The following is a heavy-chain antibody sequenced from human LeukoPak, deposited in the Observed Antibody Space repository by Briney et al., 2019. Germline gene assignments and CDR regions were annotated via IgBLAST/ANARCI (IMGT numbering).Heavy chain of an antibody. CDR3: ARDYSTVTTFFDY. V-gene: IGHV3-74*01. D-gene: IGHD4-17*01. CDR1: GFTFSSTW. CDR2: IHSDGTTT. Sequence: GGSLRLSCEASGFTFSSTWMHWVRQAPGKGPMWVSRIHSDGTTTIYADSVKGRFTISRDNAKNSLYLQMNSLRAEDTAVYYCARDYSTVTTFFDYWGQGTLVTVSS. J-gene: IGHJ4*02.